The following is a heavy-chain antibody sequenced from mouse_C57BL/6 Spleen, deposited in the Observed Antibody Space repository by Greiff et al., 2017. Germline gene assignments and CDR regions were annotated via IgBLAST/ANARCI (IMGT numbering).Heavy chain of an antibody. D-gene: IGHD1-1*01. CDR1: GYSITSGYY. CDR3: AREYYDGSSYGDYAMDY. CDR2: ISYDGSN. J-gene: IGHJ4*01. V-gene: IGHV3-6*01. Sequence: EVQLQESGPGLVKPSQSLSLTCSVTGYSITSGYYWNWIRQFPGNKLEWMGYISYDGSNNYNPSPKNRISITLDPSKNQFFLKLNSVTAEDTATNYCAREYYDGSSYGDYAMDYWGQGTSVTVSS.